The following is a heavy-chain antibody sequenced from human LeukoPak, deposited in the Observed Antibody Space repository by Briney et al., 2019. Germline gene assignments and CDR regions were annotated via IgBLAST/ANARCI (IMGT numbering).Heavy chain of an antibody. V-gene: IGHV3-7*03. J-gene: IGHJ6*04. D-gene: IGHD3-16*01. CDR3: AGGNSIDV. Sequence: GGSLRLSCVVSGFPFSNSWMYWVRQAPGKGLEGVANIKKVGSGISYVDSVKGRFIISRDNAMNSLYLQMNSLRVEDTAVYFCAGGNSIDVWGKGTAVTVSS. CDR2: IKKVGSGI. CDR1: GFPFSNSW.